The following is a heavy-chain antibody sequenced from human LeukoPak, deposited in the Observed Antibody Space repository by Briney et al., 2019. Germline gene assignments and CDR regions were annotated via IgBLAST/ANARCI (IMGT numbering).Heavy chain of an antibody. CDR1: GFTFSSYA. V-gene: IGHV3-30*18. Sequence: GRSLRLSCAASGFTFSSYAMHWVRQAPGKELKWVAVISYDGSNEYYADSMKGRFTIFRDNSKNTLYLQMNSLRAEDTAVYYCAKWTYYYDSSGFDYWGQGTLVTVSS. D-gene: IGHD3-22*01. CDR3: AKWTYYYDSSGFDY. CDR2: ISYDGSNE. J-gene: IGHJ4*02.